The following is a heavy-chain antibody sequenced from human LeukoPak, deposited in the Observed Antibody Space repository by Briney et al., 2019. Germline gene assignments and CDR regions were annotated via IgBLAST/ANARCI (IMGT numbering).Heavy chain of an antibody. CDR3: ARDQTYSSSGY. CDR2: ISYDGSNK. V-gene: IGHV3-30-3*01. Sequence: GRSLRLSCAASGFTFSSYAMHWVRQAPGKGLEWVAVISYDGSNKYYADSVKGRFTISRDNSKNTLYLQMNSLRAEDTAVYYCARDQTYSSSGYWGQGTLVTVSS. D-gene: IGHD6-13*01. CDR1: GFTFSSYA. J-gene: IGHJ4*02.